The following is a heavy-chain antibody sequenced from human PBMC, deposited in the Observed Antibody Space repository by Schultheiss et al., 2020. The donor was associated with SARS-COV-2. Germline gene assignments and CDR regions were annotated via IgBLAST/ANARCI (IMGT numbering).Heavy chain of an antibody. V-gene: IGHV1-69*06. CDR3: ARDRCSSTSCYAAYFDY. J-gene: IGHJ4*02. CDR1: GGTFSSYA. Sequence: SVKVSCKASGGTFSSYAISWVRQAPGQGLEWMGGIIPIFGTANYAQKFQGRVTITADKSTSTAYMELSSLRSEDTAVYYCARDRCSSTSCYAAYFDYWGQGTLVTVSS. CDR2: IIPIFGTA. D-gene: IGHD2-2*01.